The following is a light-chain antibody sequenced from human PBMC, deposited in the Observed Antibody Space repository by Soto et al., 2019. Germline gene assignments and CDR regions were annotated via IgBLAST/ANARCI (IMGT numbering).Light chain of an antibody. Sequence: EIVMTQSPATLSVSPGERATLSCRASQSVSTNLAWYQQKPGQAPRLLMYGASTRATGIPARFIGSGSGTEFPLPISSLQSEDFAVYYCQQYHNWPPYTFGQGTKLEIK. J-gene: IGKJ2*01. V-gene: IGKV3-15*01. CDR2: GAS. CDR1: QSVSTN. CDR3: QQYHNWPPYT.